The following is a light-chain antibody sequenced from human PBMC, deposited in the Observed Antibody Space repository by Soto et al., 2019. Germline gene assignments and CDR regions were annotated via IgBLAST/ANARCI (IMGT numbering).Light chain of an antibody. Sequence: AIQMTQSPSSLSASVGDRVTITCRSSQGIRTELGWYQQKPGKAPKLLIYGASSLQSEVPSRFSGNGSGTDFNLTNSSLQPEDFATYYCLQDYNYPRTFGQGTKV. CDR1: QGIRTE. V-gene: IGKV1-6*01. CDR3: LQDYNYPRT. CDR2: GAS. J-gene: IGKJ1*01.